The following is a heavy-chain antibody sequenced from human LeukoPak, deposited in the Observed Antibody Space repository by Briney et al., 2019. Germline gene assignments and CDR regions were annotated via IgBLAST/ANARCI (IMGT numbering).Heavy chain of an antibody. Sequence: PSETLSLTCTVSGGSISSYYWSWIRQPAGKGLEWIGRIYTSGSTNYNPSLKSRVTISVDTSKNQFSLKLSSVTAADTAVYYCARGYYGSGSYSDDFDYWGQGTLVTVSS. CDR2: IYTSGST. J-gene: IGHJ4*02. V-gene: IGHV4-4*07. D-gene: IGHD3-10*01. CDR3: ARGYYGSGSYSDDFDY. CDR1: GGSISSYY.